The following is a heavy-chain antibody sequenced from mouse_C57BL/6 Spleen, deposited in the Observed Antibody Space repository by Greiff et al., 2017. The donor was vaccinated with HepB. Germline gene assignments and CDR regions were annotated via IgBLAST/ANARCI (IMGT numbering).Heavy chain of an antibody. CDR2: IDPSESYT. V-gene: IGHV1-69*01. CDR3: ARSRYYYAMDY. J-gene: IGHJ4*01. Sequence: QVQLQQPGAELVMPGASVKLSCKASGYTFTSYWMHWVKQRPGQGLEWIGEIDPSESYTNYNQKFKGKSTLTVDKSSSTAYMQLSSLTSEDSAVYYCARSRYYYAMDYWGQGTSVTVSS. CDR1: GYTFTSYW.